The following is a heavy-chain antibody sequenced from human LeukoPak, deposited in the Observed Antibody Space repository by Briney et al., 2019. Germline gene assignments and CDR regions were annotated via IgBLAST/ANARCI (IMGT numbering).Heavy chain of an antibody. J-gene: IGHJ5*02. V-gene: IGHV4-34*01. D-gene: IGHD3-3*01. CDR3: ARAGGQFLEWLSWFDP. CDR2: INHSGST. Sequence: SETLSLTCAVYGGSFSGYYWSWIRQPPGKGLEWIGEINHSGSTNYNPSLKSRVTISVDTSKNQFSLKLSSVTAADTAVYYCARAGGQFLEWLSWFDPWGQGTLVTVSS. CDR1: GGSFSGYY.